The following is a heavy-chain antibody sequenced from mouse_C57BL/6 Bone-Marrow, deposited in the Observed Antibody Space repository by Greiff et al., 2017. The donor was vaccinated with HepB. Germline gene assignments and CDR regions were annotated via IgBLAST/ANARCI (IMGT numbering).Heavy chain of an antibody. CDR1: GYTFTSYW. CDR2: IYPGSGST. V-gene: IGHV1-55*01. Sequence: QVQLKQPGAELVKPGASVKMSCKASGYTFTSYWITWVKQRPGQGLEWIGDIYPGSGSTNYNEKFKSKATLTVDTSSSTAYMQLSSLTSEDSAVYYCARSYDYDLYYFDYWGQGTTLTVSS. D-gene: IGHD2-4*01. CDR3: ARSYDYDLYYFDY. J-gene: IGHJ2*01.